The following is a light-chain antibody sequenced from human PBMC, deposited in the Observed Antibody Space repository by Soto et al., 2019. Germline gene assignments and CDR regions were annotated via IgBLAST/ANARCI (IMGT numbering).Light chain of an antibody. CDR2: EVS. V-gene: IGLV2-23*02. Sequence: LTQPASVSGSPGQSITISCTGTSSDVGSYNLVSWYQQHPGKAPKLMIYEVSKRPSGVSNRFSGSKSGNTASLTISGLQAEDEADYYCCSYAGSSTYYVFGTGTKVNVL. CDR3: CSYAGSSTYYV. CDR1: SSDVGSYNL. J-gene: IGLJ1*01.